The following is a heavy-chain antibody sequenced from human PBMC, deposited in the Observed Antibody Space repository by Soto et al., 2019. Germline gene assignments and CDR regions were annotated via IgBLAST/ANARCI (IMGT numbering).Heavy chain of an antibody. CDR2: ISYDGSNK. V-gene: IGHV3-30*18. J-gene: IGHJ6*02. Sequence: GGSLRLSCAASGFTFSSYGMHWVRQAPGKGLEWVAVISYDGSNKYYADSVKGRFTISRDNSKNTLYLQMNSLRAEDTAVYYCAKDLLSHVQYCSGGSCYDYYYGMDVWGQGTTVTVSS. CDR1: GFTFSSYG. CDR3: AKDLLSHVQYCSGGSCYDYYYGMDV. D-gene: IGHD2-15*01.